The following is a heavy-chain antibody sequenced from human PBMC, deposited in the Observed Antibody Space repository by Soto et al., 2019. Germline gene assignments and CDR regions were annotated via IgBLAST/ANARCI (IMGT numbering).Heavy chain of an antibody. J-gene: IGHJ6*02. CDR2: IKSKTDGGTT. D-gene: IGHD5-12*01. CDR3: TTRYSAMDYYYYYGMDV. Sequence: GGSLRLSCAASGFTFSNAWMNWVRQAPGKGLEWVGRIKSKTDGGTTDYAAPVKGRFTISRDDSKNTLYLQMNSLKTEDTAVYYCTTRYSAMDYYYYYGMDVWGQGTTVTVSS. CDR1: GFTFSNAW. V-gene: IGHV3-15*07.